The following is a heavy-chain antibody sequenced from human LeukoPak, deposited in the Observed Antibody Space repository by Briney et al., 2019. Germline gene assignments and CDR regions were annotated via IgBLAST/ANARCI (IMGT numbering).Heavy chain of an antibody. V-gene: IGHV3-33*06. CDR3: AKGINYDILTAPDF. J-gene: IGHJ4*02. CDR1: GFTFRSYG. D-gene: IGHD3-9*01. CDR2: IWYDGRNK. Sequence: PGGCLRLSCGASGFTFRSYGMHWVRQAPGKGREWVAVIWYDGRNKYYADSVKGRFTISRDNSKNTLYLEMNSLRAEDTAVYYCAKGINYDILTAPDFWGQGTLVTVSS.